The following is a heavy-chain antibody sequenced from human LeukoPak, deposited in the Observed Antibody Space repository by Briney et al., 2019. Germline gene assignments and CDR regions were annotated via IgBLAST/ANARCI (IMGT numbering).Heavy chain of an antibody. D-gene: IGHD3-16*02. CDR1: GGSISSYY. J-gene: IGHJ3*02. V-gene: IGHV4-4*07. CDR3: ARGRRMRDYVWGSYRYFDGDAFDI. Sequence: SETLSLTCTVSGGSISSYYWSWIRQPAGKGLEWIGRIYTSGSTNYNPSLKSRVTMSVDTSKNQFSLKLSSVTAADTAVYYCARGRRMRDYVWGSYRYFDGDAFDIWGQGTMVTVSS. CDR2: IYTSGST.